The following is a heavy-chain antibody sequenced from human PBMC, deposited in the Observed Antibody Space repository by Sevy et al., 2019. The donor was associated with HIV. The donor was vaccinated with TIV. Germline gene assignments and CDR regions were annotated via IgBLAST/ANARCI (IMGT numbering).Heavy chain of an antibody. CDR3: ARDCSSSTCLWGLDV. V-gene: IGHV3-7*03. CDR2: IKKDGSER. CDR1: GFTFSNYW. J-gene: IGHJ6*02. D-gene: IGHD2-2*01. Sequence: GGSLILSCAASGFTFSNYWMSWVRQAPGKGLEWVANIKKDGSERYYVESLKGRVTISRDNAKKSLYLQMNSLRAEDTAVYYCARDCSSSTCLWGLDVWGQGTTVTVSS.